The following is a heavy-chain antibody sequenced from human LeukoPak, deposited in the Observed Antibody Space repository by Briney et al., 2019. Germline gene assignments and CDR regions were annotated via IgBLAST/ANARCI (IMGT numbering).Heavy chain of an antibody. Sequence: PGGSLRLSCAASGLTFSSYAMSWVRQAQGEGLEWVSAISAGGGNTYYGDSVKGRYTISRDNTKNTLYLQMNSLRTEDTAIYYCAKESANWGYNWFDHWGQGTLVTVSS. CDR2: ISAGGGNT. CDR3: AKESANWGYNWFDH. J-gene: IGHJ5*02. V-gene: IGHV3-23*01. CDR1: GLTFSSYA. D-gene: IGHD7-27*01.